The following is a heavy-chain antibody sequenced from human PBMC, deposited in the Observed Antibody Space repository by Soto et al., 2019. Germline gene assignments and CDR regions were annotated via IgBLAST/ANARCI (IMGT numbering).Heavy chain of an antibody. V-gene: IGHV3-30*18. D-gene: IGHD5-12*01. CDR3: AKEKKDIVATIPLGY. Sequence: QVQLVESGGGVVQPGRSLRLSCAASGFTFSSYGMHWVRQAPGPPLPPVAVISYDRSNKYYADSVKGRFTISRDNSKNTLYLQMNSLRAEDTAVCYCAKEKKDIVATIPLGYWGQGTLVTVSS. CDR2: ISYDRSNK. J-gene: IGHJ4*02. CDR1: GFTFSSYG.